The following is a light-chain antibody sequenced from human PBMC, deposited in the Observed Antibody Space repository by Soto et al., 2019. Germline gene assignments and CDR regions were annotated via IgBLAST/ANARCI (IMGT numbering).Light chain of an antibody. V-gene: IGKV1-5*01. CDR3: QQYNSYSPWT. Sequence: IQMTQSPSPLTASVGYRVTITCRASQSISSWLAWYQQKPGKAPKLLIYDASSLESGVPSRFSGSGSGTEFTLTISSLQPDDFATYYCQQYNSYSPWTFGQGTKVDIK. CDR2: DAS. CDR1: QSISSW. J-gene: IGKJ1*01.